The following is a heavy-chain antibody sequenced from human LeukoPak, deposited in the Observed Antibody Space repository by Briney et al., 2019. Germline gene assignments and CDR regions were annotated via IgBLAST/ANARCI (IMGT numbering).Heavy chain of an antibody. V-gene: IGHV1-69*05. CDR1: GGTFSSYA. J-gene: IGHJ6*03. CDR3: ARGLHQLIRKTKYYYYYMDV. D-gene: IGHD2-2*01. Sequence: SVKVSCKASGGTFSSYAISWVRQAPGQGLEWMGGIIPIFGTANYAQKFQGRVTITTDESTSTAYMELSSLRSEDTAVYYCARGLHQLIRKTKYYYYYMDVWGKGTTVTVSS. CDR2: IIPIFGTA.